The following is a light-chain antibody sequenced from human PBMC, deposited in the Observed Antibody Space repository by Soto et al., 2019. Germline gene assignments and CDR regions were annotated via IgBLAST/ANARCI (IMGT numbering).Light chain of an antibody. CDR2: EVS. CDR3: SSYAGSNNWV. CDR1: RSDVGGYNY. Sequence: QSALTQPPSASGSPGQSVTISCTGTRSDVGGYNYVSWYQQHPGKAPKVMIYEVSKRPSGVPDRFSGSKSGNTASLTVSGLQAEDEADYYCSSYAGSNNWVFGGGTQLTVL. J-gene: IGLJ3*02. V-gene: IGLV2-8*01.